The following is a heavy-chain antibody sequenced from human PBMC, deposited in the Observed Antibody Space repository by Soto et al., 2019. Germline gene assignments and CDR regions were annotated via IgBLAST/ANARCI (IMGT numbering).Heavy chain of an antibody. D-gene: IGHD3-3*01. V-gene: IGHV2-5*02. J-gene: IGHJ4*02. CDR1: GFSLTTSGVG. CDR2: IYWDDDK. CDR3: AHRVLRTVFGLVTTTAIYFDF. Sequence: QITLNESGPTQVNPRQTLTLTCTFSGFSLTTSGVGVGWIRQSPGKAREWLALIYWDDDKRYSPSLKSRLTITKDTSKNQVVLTMADLDPADTATYYCAHRVLRTVFGLVTTTAIYFDFWGQGTPVAVSS.